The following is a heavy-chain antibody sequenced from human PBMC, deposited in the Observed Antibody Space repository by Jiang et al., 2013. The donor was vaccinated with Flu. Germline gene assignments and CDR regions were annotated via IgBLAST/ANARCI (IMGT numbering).Heavy chain of an antibody. CDR1: GFTFSRDT. J-gene: IGHJ6*02. D-gene: IGHD4-11*01. CDR2: ISRDSKYI. CDR3: AREKPSKTYVHYFGMDV. Sequence: QLVESGRGLVKPGESLRLSCAASGFTFSRDTMNWVRQAPGKGLEWVASISRDSKYIYYADSLKGRISISRDNARSSLFLQMYGLRAEDSAVYHCAREKPSKTYVHYFGMDVWGQGTTVTVTS. V-gene: IGHV3-21*01.